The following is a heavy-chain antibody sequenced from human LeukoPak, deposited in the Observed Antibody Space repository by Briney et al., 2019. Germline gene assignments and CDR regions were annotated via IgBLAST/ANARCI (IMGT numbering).Heavy chain of an antibody. Sequence: GGSLRLSRAASGFTLSDYYMSWIRQAPGKGLEWVSYSSSSGSTIYYADSVKGRFAISRDNAKNSLYLQMNSLRAEDTAVYYCARRRDFIDYWGQGTLVTVSS. V-gene: IGHV3-11*01. CDR2: SSSSGSTI. J-gene: IGHJ4*02. CDR3: ARRRDFIDY. D-gene: IGHD3/OR15-3a*01. CDR1: GFTLSDYY.